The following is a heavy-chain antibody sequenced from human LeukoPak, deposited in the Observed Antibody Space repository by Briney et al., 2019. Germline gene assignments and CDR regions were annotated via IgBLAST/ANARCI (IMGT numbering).Heavy chain of an antibody. D-gene: IGHD2-15*01. CDR2: ISYDGSNK. Sequence: GGSLRLSCAASGFTFSSYAMHWVRQAPGKGLEWVAVISYDGSNKYYADSVKGRFTISRDNSKNTLYLQMNSLRAEDTAVYYCAKPKVPVAATPLFDYWGQGTLVTVSS. J-gene: IGHJ4*02. CDR3: AKPKVPVAATPLFDY. CDR1: GFTFSSYA. V-gene: IGHV3-30*04.